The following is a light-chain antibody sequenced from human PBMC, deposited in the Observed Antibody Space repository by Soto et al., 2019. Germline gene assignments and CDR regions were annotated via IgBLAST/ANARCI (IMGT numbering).Light chain of an antibody. CDR3: QQYNSYPWT. CDR1: QSISSW. V-gene: IGKV1-5*01. Sequence: DIQMTQSPSTLSASVGDRVTITCRASQSISSWLAWYQKKPGKAPKLLIYDASSLESGVPSRFSGMGSGTEFTLNISSMQHDDFATYYCQQYNSYPWTFGQGTKVEI. CDR2: DAS. J-gene: IGKJ1*01.